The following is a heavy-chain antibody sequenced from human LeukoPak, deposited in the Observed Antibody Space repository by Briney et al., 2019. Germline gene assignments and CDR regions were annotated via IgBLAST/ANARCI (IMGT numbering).Heavy chain of an antibody. CDR2: ISSSGSTI. V-gene: IGHV3-11*01. CDR3: ARESWSYDFWSGYYTYYYGMDV. Sequence: GGSLRLSCAASGFTFRDYYMSWIRQAPGKGLEWVSYISSSGSTIYYADSVKGRFTISRDNAKNSLYLQMNSLRAEDTAVYYCARESWSYDFWSGYYTYYYGMDVWGQGTTVTVSS. CDR1: GFTFRDYY. D-gene: IGHD3-3*01. J-gene: IGHJ6*02.